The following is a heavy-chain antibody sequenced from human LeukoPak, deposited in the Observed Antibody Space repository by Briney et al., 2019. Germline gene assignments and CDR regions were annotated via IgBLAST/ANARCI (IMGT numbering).Heavy chain of an antibody. V-gene: IGHV4-59*01. J-gene: IGHJ4*02. CDR3: AGRSYYDFWSGPPDY. CDR1: GGSISSYY. CDR2: IYYSGST. Sequence: SETLSLTCTVSGGSISSYYWSWIRQPPGKGLEWIGYIYYSGSTNYNPSLKSRVTISVDTSKNQFSLKLSSVTAADTAVYYCAGRSYYDFWSGPPDYWGQGTLVTVSS. D-gene: IGHD3-3*01.